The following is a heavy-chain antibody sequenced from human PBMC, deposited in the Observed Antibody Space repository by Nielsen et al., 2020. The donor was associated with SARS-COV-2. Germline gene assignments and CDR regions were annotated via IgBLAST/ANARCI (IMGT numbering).Heavy chain of an antibody. V-gene: IGHV1-69*04. Sequence: SVKVSCKASGGTFSSYAISWVRQAPGQGLEWMGRIIPILGIANYAQKLQGRVTMTTDTSTSTAYMELRSLRSDDTAVYYCARGAVRGSYYYYYGMDVWGQGTTVTVSS. D-gene: IGHD3-10*01. CDR2: IIPILGIA. CDR3: ARGAVRGSYYYYYGMDV. J-gene: IGHJ6*02. CDR1: GGTFSSYA.